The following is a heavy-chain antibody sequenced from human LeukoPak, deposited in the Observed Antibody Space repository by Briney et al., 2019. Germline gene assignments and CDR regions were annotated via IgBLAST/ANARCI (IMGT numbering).Heavy chain of an antibody. Sequence: SETLSLTCTVSGGSISTFYWTWIRQSPGKGLEWIGYIYYTGSTNYNPSLKSRVTTSLDTSKNQFSLKLSSVTAADTAVYYCAREHRDGDYPGERAFDIWGQGTMVTVSS. CDR1: GGSISTFY. CDR2: IYYTGST. J-gene: IGHJ3*02. D-gene: IGHD4-17*01. CDR3: AREHRDGDYPGERAFDI. V-gene: IGHV4-59*01.